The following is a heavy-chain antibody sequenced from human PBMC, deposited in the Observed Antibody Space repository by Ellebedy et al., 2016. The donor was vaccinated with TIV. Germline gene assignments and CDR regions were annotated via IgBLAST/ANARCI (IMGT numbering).Heavy chain of an antibody. D-gene: IGHD2-2*01. CDR2: IYYSGSS. Sequence: MPSETLSLTCTVSGDSISSKFYWRWIRQPPGKGLDWIGTIYYSGSSYYNLSLKRRAIMSIETSKNSVFLRLNSVTASDTAVYFCARSRTGYALFCRTQNGFDIWGQGYPVTVSS. CDR3: ARSRTGYALFCRTQNGFDI. CDR1: GDSISSKFY. J-gene: IGHJ4*02. V-gene: IGHV4-39*07.